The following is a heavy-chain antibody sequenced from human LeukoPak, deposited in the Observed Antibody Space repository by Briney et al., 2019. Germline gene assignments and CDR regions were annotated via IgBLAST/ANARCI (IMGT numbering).Heavy chain of an antibody. CDR3: ARGALSGDKSSWSD. V-gene: IGHV3-9*01. CDR2: ISWNSGSI. J-gene: IGHJ4*02. CDR1: GFTFDDYA. Sequence: GGSLRLSCAASGFTFDDYAMHWVRQAPGKGLEWVSGISWNSGSIGYAGSVKGRFTISRDNAKNTVYLQMNSLRVEDTAVYYCARGALSGDKSSWSDWGQGTLVTVSS. D-gene: IGHD2-21*01.